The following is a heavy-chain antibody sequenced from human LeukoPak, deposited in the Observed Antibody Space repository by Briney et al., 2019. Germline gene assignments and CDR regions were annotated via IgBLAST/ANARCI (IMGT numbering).Heavy chain of an antibody. V-gene: IGHV1-69*05. D-gene: IGHD5-12*01. CDR3: ARRNSGYDLKYYMDV. Sequence: ASVKVSCKASGGTFSSYAISWVRQAPGQGLEWMGGIIPIFGTANYAQKFQGRVTITTDESTSTAYMELSSLRSEDTAVYYCARRNSGYDLKYYMDVWGKGTTVTVSS. CDR1: GGTFSSYA. J-gene: IGHJ6*03. CDR2: IIPIFGTA.